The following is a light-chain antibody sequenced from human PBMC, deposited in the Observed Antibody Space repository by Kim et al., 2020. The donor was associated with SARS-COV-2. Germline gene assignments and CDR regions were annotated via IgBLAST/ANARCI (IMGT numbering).Light chain of an antibody. CDR3: CSYAGSSWV. CDR1: SSDVGSYNL. V-gene: IGLV2-23*02. CDR2: EVS. J-gene: IGLJ3*02. Sequence: QSALTQPASVSGSPGQSITISCTGTSSDVGSYNLVSWYQQHPGKAPKLMIYEVSKRPSGVSNRFSGSKSGNTASLTISGLQAEDEADYYCCSYAGSSWVFGGGTQLTLL.